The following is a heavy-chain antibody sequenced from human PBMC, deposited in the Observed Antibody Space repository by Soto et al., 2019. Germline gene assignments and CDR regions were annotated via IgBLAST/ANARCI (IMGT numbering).Heavy chain of an antibody. CDR2: ISSSSSYI. CDR3: ARDHAVAYYYYGMDV. CDR1: GFTFSSYS. J-gene: IGHJ6*01. Sequence: GGSLRLSCAASGFTFSSYSMNWVRQAPGKGLEWVSSISSSSSYIYYADSVKGRFTISRDNAKNSLYLQMNSLRAEDTAVYYCARDHAVAYYYYGMDVWVQGTPVTGSS. V-gene: IGHV3-21*01. D-gene: IGHD6-19*01.